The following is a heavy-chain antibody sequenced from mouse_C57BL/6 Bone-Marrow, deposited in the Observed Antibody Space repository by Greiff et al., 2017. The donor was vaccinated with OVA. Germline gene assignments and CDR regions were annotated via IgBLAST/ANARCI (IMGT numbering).Heavy chain of an antibody. V-gene: IGHV1-53*01. CDR2: INPSNGGT. CDR3: AKEEPYGYDGAWFAY. Sequence: QVQLQQPGTELVKPGASVKLSCKASGYTFTSYWMHWVKQRPGQGLEWIGNINPSNGGTNYNEKFKSKATLTVDKSSSTAYMQLSSLTSEDSAVDYGAKEEPYGYDGAWFAYWGQGTLVTVSA. J-gene: IGHJ3*01. D-gene: IGHD2-2*01. CDR1: GYTFTSYW.